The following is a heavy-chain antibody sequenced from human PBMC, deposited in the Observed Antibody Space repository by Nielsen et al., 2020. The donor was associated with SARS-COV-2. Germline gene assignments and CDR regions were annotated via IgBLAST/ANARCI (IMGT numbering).Heavy chain of an antibody. CDR3: AHGYSPDY. D-gene: IGHD3-22*01. Sequence: GESLKISCAASGFTFSSYWMNWVRQAPGKGLEWVANIKQDGSEKYYGDSVKGRFTISRDNSKNTLYLQMNSLRAEDTAVYYCAHGYSPDYWGQGTLVTVSS. CDR2: IKQDGSEK. CDR1: GFTFSSYW. V-gene: IGHV3-7*03. J-gene: IGHJ4*02.